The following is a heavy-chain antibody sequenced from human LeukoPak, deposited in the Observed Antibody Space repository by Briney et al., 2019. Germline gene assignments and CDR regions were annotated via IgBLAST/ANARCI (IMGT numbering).Heavy chain of an antibody. CDR3: ARVEMATGGVGY. V-gene: IGHV1-18*01. Sequence: ASVKVSCKSSGYTFTSYGISWVRQAPGQGLEWMGWISVYNGNTNYAQKLQGRVTMTTDTSTSTAYMELRSLRSDDTAVYYCARVEMATGGVGYWGQGTLVTVSS. D-gene: IGHD5-24*01. CDR1: GYTFTSYG. CDR2: ISVYNGNT. J-gene: IGHJ4*02.